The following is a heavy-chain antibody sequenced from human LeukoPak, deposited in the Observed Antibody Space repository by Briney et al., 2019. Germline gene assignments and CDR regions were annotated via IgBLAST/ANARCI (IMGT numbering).Heavy chain of an antibody. D-gene: IGHD3-22*01. Sequence: PSQTLSLTCTVSGGSINNGGYYWSWIRQHPGKGLEWIGYIYYSGSSYYNPSLRSRVTISVDTSKNHFSLKLSSVTAADTAVYYCARSYDSSGYYIFDLWGRGTLVTVFS. V-gene: IGHV4-31*03. CDR2: IYYSGSS. CDR1: GGSINNGGYY. J-gene: IGHJ2*01. CDR3: ARSYDSSGYYIFDL.